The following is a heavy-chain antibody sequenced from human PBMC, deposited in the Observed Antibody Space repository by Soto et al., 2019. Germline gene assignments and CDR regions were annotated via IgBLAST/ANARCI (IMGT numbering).Heavy chain of an antibody. CDR3: ESSDYGDYVSFDY. J-gene: IGHJ4*02. V-gene: IGHV3-21*01. Sequence: EVQLVESGGGLVKPGGSLRLSCAASGFTFSRYSMNWVRQAPGKGLEWVSSISTSSYTYYADSVKGRFTISRHNAKNSLYLQMNSLRAEDTAVYYCESSDYGDYVSFDYWGQGTLVTVSS. CDR1: GFTFSRYS. CDR2: ISTSSYT. D-gene: IGHD4-17*01.